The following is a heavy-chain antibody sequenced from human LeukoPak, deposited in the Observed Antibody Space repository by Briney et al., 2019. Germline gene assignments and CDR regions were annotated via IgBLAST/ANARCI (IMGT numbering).Heavy chain of an antibody. J-gene: IGHJ4*02. D-gene: IGHD3-10*01. CDR2: ISYDGSNK. CDR1: GFTFSSYG. V-gene: IGHV3-30*18. CDR3: AKDVVLRFGEFDY. Sequence: PGRSLRLSCAASGFTFSSYGMHWVRQAPGKGLEWVAVISYDGSNKYYADSVKGRFTISRDNSKNTLYLQMNSLRAEDTAVYYCAKDVVLRFGEFDYWGQGTLVTVSS.